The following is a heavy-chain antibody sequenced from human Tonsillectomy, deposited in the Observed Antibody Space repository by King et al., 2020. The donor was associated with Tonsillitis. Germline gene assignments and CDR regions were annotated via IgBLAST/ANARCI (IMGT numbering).Heavy chain of an antibody. CDR2: IYWDDDK. J-gene: IGHJ4*02. V-gene: IGHV2-5*02. Sequence: TLKESGPTLVKPTQTLTLTCTFSGVSLSTSGVGVGWIRQPPGKALEWLALIYWDDDKRYSPSLKSRLTITKYTSKNHVVLTMTNIDTVDTATYYCAHTCPPGITSTGFDYVDCWGQGTLVTVSS. CDR1: GVSLSTSGVG. CDR3: AHTCPPGITSTGFDYVDC. D-gene: IGHD1-14*01.